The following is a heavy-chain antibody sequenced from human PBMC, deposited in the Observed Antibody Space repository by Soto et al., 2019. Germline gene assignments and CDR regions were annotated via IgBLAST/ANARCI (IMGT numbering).Heavy chain of an antibody. CDR1: GFTSSSHW. V-gene: IGHV3-7*01. CDR2: IKQDGSEI. D-gene: IGHD6-6*01. Sequence: GGSLRLSCAASGFTSSSHWITWVRQAPGKGLEWVANIKQDGSEISYVDSVKGRFTIARDNTKNSLYLQMNSLRAEDTAVYYCALWSIAVFSRSALDYWGQGTLVTSPQ. CDR3: ALWSIAVFSRSALDY. J-gene: IGHJ4*02.